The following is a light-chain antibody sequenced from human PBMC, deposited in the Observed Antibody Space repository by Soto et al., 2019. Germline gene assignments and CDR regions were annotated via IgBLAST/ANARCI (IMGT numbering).Light chain of an antibody. CDR3: QQYDGSPRT. V-gene: IGKV3-20*01. CDR2: GAS. Sequence: EIELTQSPSTLSSSPGERATISCRASQSLTSSYLAWYQQKPGQAPRLLIYGASSRATGIPDRFTGSVSGTDFTLTSSRLEPEDFAVYYCQQYDGSPRTFGQGTKVEIK. CDR1: QSLTSSY. J-gene: IGKJ1*01.